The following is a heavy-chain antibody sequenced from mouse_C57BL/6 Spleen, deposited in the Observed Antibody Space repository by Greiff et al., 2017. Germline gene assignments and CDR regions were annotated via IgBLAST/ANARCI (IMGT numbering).Heavy chain of an antibody. V-gene: IGHV1-69*01. CDR1: GYTFTSYW. CDR3: ARTRLGDWFDY. Sequence: QVQLQQPGAELVMPGASVKLSCKASGYTFTSYWMHWVKQRPGQGLEWIGEIDPSDSYTNYNQKFKGKSTLTVDKSSSTAYMQLRSLTSEDSAVYYCARTRLGDWFDYWGQGTLVTVSA. CDR2: IDPSDSYT. D-gene: IGHD4-1*01. J-gene: IGHJ3*01.